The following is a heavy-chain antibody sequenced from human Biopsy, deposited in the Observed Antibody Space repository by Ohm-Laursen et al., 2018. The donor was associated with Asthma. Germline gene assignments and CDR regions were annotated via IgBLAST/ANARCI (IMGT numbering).Heavy chain of an antibody. J-gene: IGHJ4*02. D-gene: IGHD3-22*01. CDR1: GFAVSRDY. V-gene: IGHV3-53*01. CDR2: IYSGGTS. CDR3: ARGDSSNWSHYYFDY. Sequence: SLRLSCAASGFAVSRDYMFWVRQAPGKGLEWVSVIYSGGTSPTADSVRGRFTISRDYSKNTLYLQMHSLRAEDTAVYYCARGDSSNWSHYYFDYWGQGTLVTVSS.